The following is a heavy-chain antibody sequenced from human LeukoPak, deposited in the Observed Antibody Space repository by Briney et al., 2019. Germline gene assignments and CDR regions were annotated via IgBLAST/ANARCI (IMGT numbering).Heavy chain of an antibody. CDR2: IKQDGSEK. Sequence: GGSLRLSCAASGFTFSSYWMSWVRQAPGKGLEWVANIKQDGSEKYYVDSVKGRFTISRDNSKNTLYLQMNSLRAEDTAVYYCATTTMVRGVTSWDDYCGQGTLVTVSS. J-gene: IGHJ4*02. V-gene: IGHV3-7*01. D-gene: IGHD3-10*01. CDR3: ATTTMVRGVTSWDDY. CDR1: GFTFSSYW.